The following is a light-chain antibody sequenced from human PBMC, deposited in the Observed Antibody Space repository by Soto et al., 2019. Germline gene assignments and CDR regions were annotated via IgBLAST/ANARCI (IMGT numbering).Light chain of an antibody. V-gene: IGKV1-39*01. CDR1: GLMSIY. CDR3: QQSYNYPWT. Sequence: IQMTQPPPSLSASVGDTVTITCRASGLMSIYLNWYQQKPGQAPTLLIHAASTLKSGVPSRFRGHGSGTDFTLTIASLQPEDFATYYCQQSYNYPWTFGQGTKVE. CDR2: AAS. J-gene: IGKJ1*01.